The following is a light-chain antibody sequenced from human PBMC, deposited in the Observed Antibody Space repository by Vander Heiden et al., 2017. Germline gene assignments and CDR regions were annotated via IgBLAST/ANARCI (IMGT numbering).Light chain of an antibody. V-gene: IGKV1-39*01. J-gene: IGKJ2*01. Sequence: DIQMTQSPSSLSASVGDRVTITCRASQSISSYLNWYQQKPGKAPKLLIYAASSLQSGVPSRFSGSGSGTVFTLTISSLQPEDFATYYCQQSYSTLYTFGLGTKLEIK. CDR3: QQSYSTLYT. CDR2: AAS. CDR1: QSISSY.